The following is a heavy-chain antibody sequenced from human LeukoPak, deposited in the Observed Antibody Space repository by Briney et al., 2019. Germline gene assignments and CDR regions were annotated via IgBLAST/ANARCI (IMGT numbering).Heavy chain of an antibody. Sequence: ASVTVSCKASGYTFTGYYMHWVRQAPGQGLEWMGWINPNSGGTNYAQKFQGRVTMTRDTSISTAYMELSRLRSDDTAVYYCARDRGIGYCSSTSCYLHNWFDPWGQGTLVTVSS. J-gene: IGHJ5*02. V-gene: IGHV1-2*02. CDR2: INPNSGGT. CDR1: GYTFTGYY. D-gene: IGHD2-2*03. CDR3: ARDRGIGYCSSTSCYLHNWFDP.